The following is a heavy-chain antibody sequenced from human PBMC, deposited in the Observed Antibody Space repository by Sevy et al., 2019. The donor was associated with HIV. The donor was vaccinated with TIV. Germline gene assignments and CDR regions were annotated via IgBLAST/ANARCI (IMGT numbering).Heavy chain of an antibody. J-gene: IGHJ6*03. CDR2: TYYRSKWYN. Sequence: SQTLSLTCAISGDSVSSNSAAWNWIRQSPSRGLEWLGRTYYRSKWYNDYAVSVKSRITINPDTSKNQFSLQLNSVTPEDTAVYYCARAIWVYYDFWSGYLKPDYYHYMDVWGKGTTVTVSS. CDR3: ARAIWVYYDFWSGYLKPDYYHYMDV. D-gene: IGHD3-3*01. V-gene: IGHV6-1*01. CDR1: GDSVSSNSAA.